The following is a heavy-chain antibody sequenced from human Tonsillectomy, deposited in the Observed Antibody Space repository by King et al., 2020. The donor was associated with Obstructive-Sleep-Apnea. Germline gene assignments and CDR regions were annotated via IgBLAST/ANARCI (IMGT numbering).Heavy chain of an antibody. J-gene: IGHJ4*02. CDR3: ASTFGSGSYYNRNYYFDY. V-gene: IGHV4-30-4*01. D-gene: IGHD3-10*01. CDR1: GGSISSGDYY. Sequence: QLQESGPGLVKPSQTLSLTCTVSGGSISSGDYYWSWIRQPPGKGLGWIGYIYYSGSTYYNPSLKSRVTILVDMSKKPFSLKLSSVTAADTAVYYCASTFGSGSYYNRNYYFDYWGQGTLVTVSS. CDR2: IYYSGST.